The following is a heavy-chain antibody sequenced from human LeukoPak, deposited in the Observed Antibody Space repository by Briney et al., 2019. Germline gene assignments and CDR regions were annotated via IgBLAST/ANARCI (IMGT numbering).Heavy chain of an antibody. D-gene: IGHD4-17*01. CDR2: MNPNSGNT. V-gene: IGHV1-8*01. CDR1: GYTFSSYD. Sequence: ASVKVSCKASGYTFSSYDINWVRQATGQGLEWMGWMNPNSGNTGYAQKFQGRVTMTRNTSISTAYMELSGLRSEDTTVYYCARVHDYGDSDYWGQGTLVTVSS. J-gene: IGHJ4*02. CDR3: ARVHDYGDSDY.